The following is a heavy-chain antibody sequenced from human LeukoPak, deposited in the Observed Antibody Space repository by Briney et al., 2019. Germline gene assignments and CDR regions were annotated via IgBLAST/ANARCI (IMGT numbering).Heavy chain of an antibody. CDR2: INPNSGGT. CDR3: AREGVVAPAAPAWFDP. Sequence: ASVKVSCKASGYTFTGYYMHWVRQAPGQGLGWMGWINPNSGGTNYAQKFQGRVTMTRDTSISTAYMELSRLRSDDTAVYYCAREGVVAPAAPAWFDPWGQGTLVTVSS. CDR1: GYTFTGYY. D-gene: IGHD2-2*01. V-gene: IGHV1-2*02. J-gene: IGHJ5*02.